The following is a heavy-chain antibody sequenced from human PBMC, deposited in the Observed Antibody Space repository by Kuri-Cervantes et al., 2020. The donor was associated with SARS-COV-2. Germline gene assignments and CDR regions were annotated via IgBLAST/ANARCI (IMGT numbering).Heavy chain of an antibody. V-gene: IGHV3-21*01. CDR1: GFTFSSYS. CDR3: ARDYSSWYKDPFDY. D-gene: IGHD6-13*01. Sequence: GGSLRLSCAASGFTFSSYSMNWVRQAPGKGLEWVSSISSSSSYIYYADSVKGRFTISRDNSKNTLYLQMNSLRAEDTAVYYCARDYSSWYKDPFDYWGQGTLVTVSS. CDR2: ISSSSSYI. J-gene: IGHJ4*02.